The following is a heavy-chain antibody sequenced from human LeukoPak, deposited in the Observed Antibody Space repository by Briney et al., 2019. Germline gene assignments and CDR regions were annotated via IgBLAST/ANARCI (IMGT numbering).Heavy chain of an antibody. V-gene: IGHV3-21*01. D-gene: IGHD4-23*01. J-gene: IGHJ4*02. CDR1: GLTFHNTW. Sequence: GGSLRLSCAASGLTFHNTWMHWIRQAPGKGLEWVSSISSSSNYIYYADSLKGRFTISRDNAKNSLYLQMNSLRAEDTAVYYCARGYGGEGFDYWGQGTLVTVSS. CDR2: ISSSSNYI. CDR3: ARGYGGEGFDY.